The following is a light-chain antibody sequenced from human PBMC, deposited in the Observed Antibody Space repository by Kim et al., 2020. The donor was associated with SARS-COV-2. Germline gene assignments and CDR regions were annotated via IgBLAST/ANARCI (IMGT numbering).Light chain of an antibody. V-gene: IGKV1-39*01. CDR2: AAS. Sequence: DIQMTQSPSSLSASVGDRVTITCRASQSLRDHLNWFQQKPGRAPKLLVYAASTLQRGVPPRFSVTRSGTDFTLTISSLHPEDSATYFCQQTYNAPWTFGQGTKVDIK. CDR3: QQTYNAPWT. J-gene: IGKJ1*01. CDR1: QSLRDH.